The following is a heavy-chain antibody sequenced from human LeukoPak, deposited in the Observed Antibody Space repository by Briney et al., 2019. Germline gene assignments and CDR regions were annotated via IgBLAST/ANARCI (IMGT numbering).Heavy chain of an antibody. V-gene: IGHV3-49*03. D-gene: IGHD1-26*01. CDR3: TREREYSGSYYPYYFDY. CDR2: IRSKAYGGTT. Sequence: PGGSLRLSCTASGFTFGDYAMSWFRQAPGKGLEWVGFIRSKAYGGTTEYAASAKGRFTISRDDSKSIAYLQMNSLKTEDTAVYYCTREREYSGSYYPYYFDYWGQGTLVTVSS. J-gene: IGHJ4*02. CDR1: GFTFGDYA.